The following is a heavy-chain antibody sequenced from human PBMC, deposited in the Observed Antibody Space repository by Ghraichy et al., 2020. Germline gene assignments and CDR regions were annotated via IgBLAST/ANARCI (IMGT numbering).Heavy chain of an antibody. J-gene: IGHJ4*02. CDR1: GGSINSYY. Sequence: ESLNISCTVSGGSINSYYWSWIRQSPGKGLEWIGYIYDRGSTNYNPALKSRVTMSVDTAKNQFSLKLSSVTAADTAVFYCARGSYGSGSYFPVYYFDSWGQGTLVTVSS. CDR3: ARGSYGSGSYFPVYYFDS. D-gene: IGHD3-10*01. CDR2: IYDRGST. V-gene: IGHV4-59*01.